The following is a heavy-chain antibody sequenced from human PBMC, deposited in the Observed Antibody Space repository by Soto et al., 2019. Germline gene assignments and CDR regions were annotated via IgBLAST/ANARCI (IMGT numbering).Heavy chain of an antibody. Sequence: QVQLQESGPGLVKPSETLSLTCTVSGVSVSSGSYYWSWIRQPPGKGLEWIGYIYYSGSTNYNPSLKSRVTISVDTSKNQFSLKLSSVTAADTAVYYCARGYYDRTFFLGWGQGTLVTVSS. CDR3: ARGYYDRTFFLG. CDR2: IYYSGST. V-gene: IGHV4-61*01. CDR1: GVSVSSGSYY. J-gene: IGHJ4*02. D-gene: IGHD3-22*01.